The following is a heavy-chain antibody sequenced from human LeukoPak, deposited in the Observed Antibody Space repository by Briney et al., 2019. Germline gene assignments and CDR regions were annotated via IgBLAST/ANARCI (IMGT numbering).Heavy chain of an antibody. J-gene: IGHJ4*02. CDR3: ARDHAYCGGDCYSGFDY. Sequence: GASVKVSCKASGYTFTGYYMHWVRQAPGQGLEWMGWINPNSGGTNYAQKFQGRVTMTRDTSISTAYMELSRLRSDDTAVYYCARDHAYCGGDCYSGFDYWGQGTLVTVSS. CDR2: INPNSGGT. V-gene: IGHV1-2*02. CDR1: GYTFTGYY. D-gene: IGHD2-21*01.